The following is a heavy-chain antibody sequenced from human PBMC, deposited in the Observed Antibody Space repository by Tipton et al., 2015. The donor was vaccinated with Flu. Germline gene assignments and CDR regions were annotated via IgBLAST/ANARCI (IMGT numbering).Heavy chain of an antibody. CDR3: ARDRSHLGLRESFVDK. Sequence: VQLVQSGGGVVQPGRSLRLSCVASGFTFNTFGMHWVRQAPGKGLEWVAILWYDGNNKDYADSVKGRFTVSRDNSKNTFYLERTRLRAEDTAVYYCARDRSHLGLRESFVDKCGRGTLFTVSS. V-gene: IGHV3-33*01. J-gene: IGHJ4*02. CDR1: GFTFNTFG. CDR2: LWYDGNNK. D-gene: IGHD3-16*02.